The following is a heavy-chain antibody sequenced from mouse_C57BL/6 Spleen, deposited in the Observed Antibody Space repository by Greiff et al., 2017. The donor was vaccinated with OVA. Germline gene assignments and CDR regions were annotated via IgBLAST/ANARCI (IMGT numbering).Heavy chain of an antibody. J-gene: IGHJ2*01. Sequence: VQLQQSGPELVKPGASVKISCKASGYAFSSSWMNWVKQRPGKGLEWIGRLYPGDGDTNYNGKFKGKATLTADKSSSTAYMQLSSLTSEDSAVYFCAGDYSSGYVLFDYWGQGTTLTVSS. CDR2: LYPGDGDT. D-gene: IGHD3-2*02. V-gene: IGHV1-82*01. CDR1: GYAFSSSW. CDR3: AGDYSSGYVLFDY.